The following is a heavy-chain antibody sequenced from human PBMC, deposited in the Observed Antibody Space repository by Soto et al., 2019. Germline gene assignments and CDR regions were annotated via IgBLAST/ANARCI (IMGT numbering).Heavy chain of an antibody. J-gene: IGHJ4*02. Sequence: PGGSLRLSCAASGFTFSSYAMSWVRQAPGKGLEWVSAISGSGGSTYYADSVKGRFTISRDNSKNTLYLQMNSLRAEDTAVYYCSVAFEQQTQLGPYYFDYWGQGTLVTVSS. CDR1: GFTFSSYA. CDR3: SVAFEQQTQLGPYYFDY. V-gene: IGHV3-23*01. CDR2: ISGSGGST. D-gene: IGHD1-1*01.